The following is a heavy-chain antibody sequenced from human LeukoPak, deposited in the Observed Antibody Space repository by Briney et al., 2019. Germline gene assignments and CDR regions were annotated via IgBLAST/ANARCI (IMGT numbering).Heavy chain of an antibody. V-gene: IGHV1-58*01. CDR3: AASYYYGSGSYGLFDY. D-gene: IGHD3-10*01. CDR2: IVVGSGNT. CDR1: GFTFTSSA. Sequence: ASVKVSCKASGFTFTSSAVQWVRQARGQRLEWIGWIVVGSGNTNYAQKFQERVTITRDMSTSTAYMELSSLRSEDTAVYYCAASYYYGSGSYGLFDYWGQGTLVTVSS. J-gene: IGHJ4*02.